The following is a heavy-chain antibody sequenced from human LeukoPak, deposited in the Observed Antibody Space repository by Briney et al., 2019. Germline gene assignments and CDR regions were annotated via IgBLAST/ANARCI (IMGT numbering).Heavy chain of an antibody. J-gene: IGHJ4*02. CDR2: IYYSGST. CDR1: GGSISSYY. CDR3: ARRDYDTPFDY. D-gene: IGHD3-22*01. Sequence: SETLSLTCTVSGGSISSYYWSWIRQAPGKGLEWIGYIYYSGSTNYNPSLKSRVTISVDTSKNQFSLKLSSVTAADTAVYYCARRDYDTPFDYWGQGTLVTVSS. V-gene: IGHV4-59*08.